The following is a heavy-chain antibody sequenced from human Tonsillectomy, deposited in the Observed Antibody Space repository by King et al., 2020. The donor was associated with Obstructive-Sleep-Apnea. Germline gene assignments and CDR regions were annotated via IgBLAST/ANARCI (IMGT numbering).Heavy chain of an antibody. CDR1: GFTFSGYG. CDR2: IWYDGSNK. V-gene: IGHV3-33*03. CDR3: AKESLPAAHDTTRNAMDV. D-gene: IGHD2-2*01. Sequence: VQLVESGGGVVQPGRSLRLSCAASGFTFSGYGMHWVRQAPGKGLEWVAVIWYDGSNKYYSDSVKGRFTISRDNSKNTLYLQMNSLSAEDTAVYYCAKESLPAAHDTTRNAMDVWGQGTTVTVSS. J-gene: IGHJ6*02.